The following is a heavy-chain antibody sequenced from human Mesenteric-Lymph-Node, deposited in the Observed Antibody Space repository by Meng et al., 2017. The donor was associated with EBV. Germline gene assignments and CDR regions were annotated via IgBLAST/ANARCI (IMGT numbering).Heavy chain of an antibody. CDR2: ISSDGSIT. D-gene: IGHD2/OR15-2a*01. V-gene: IGHV3-74*01. Sequence: EVKLEESGGGLVQPGGSLTLSCEASGFTFSMYWMQWVRQAPGKGLVWVSLISSDGSITRNGDSVKGRFSIARDNAKNTVYLQMNNLRADDTAVYYCARTFQGLDYWGHGTLVTVSS. CDR1: GFTFSMYW. CDR3: ARTFQGLDY. J-gene: IGHJ4*01.